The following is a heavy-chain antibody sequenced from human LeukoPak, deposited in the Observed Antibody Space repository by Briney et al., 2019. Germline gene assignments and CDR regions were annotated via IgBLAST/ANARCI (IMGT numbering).Heavy chain of an antibody. CDR2: INSDGSST. Sequence: QPGGSLRLSCAASGFTFSSYWMHWVRQAPGKGLVWVSRINSDGSSTSYADSVKGRFTISRDNAKNTLYLQMNSLRAEDTAVYYCALAWGMDWFDPWGQGTLVTVSS. D-gene: IGHD7-27*01. J-gene: IGHJ5*02. CDR1: GFTFSSYW. CDR3: ALAWGMDWFDP. V-gene: IGHV3-74*01.